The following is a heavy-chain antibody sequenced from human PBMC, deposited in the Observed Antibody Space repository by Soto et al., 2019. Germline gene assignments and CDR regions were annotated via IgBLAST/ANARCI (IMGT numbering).Heavy chain of an antibody. J-gene: IGHJ6*02. Sequence: ASVKVSCKVSGDTLAELYMHWVRQAPGKGLEWVGGFDPEDGEPIYAQKYQGRVTMTDDTSTDTASMELSSLRSGDTAVYYCATPGAYGNYGGLYVWGQGTTVTVSS. D-gene: IGHD4-17*01. CDR1: GDTLAELY. CDR3: ATPGAYGNYGGLYV. CDR2: FDPEDGEP. V-gene: IGHV1-24*01.